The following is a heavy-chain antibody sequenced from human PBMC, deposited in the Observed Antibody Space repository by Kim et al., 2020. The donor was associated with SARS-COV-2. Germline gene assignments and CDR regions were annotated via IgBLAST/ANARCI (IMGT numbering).Heavy chain of an antibody. D-gene: IGHD6-19*01. CDR1: GGTFSIYA. CDR2: IIPIFGTA. Sequence: SVKVSCKASGGTFSIYAISWVRQAPGQGLEWMGGIIPIFGTANYAQKFQGRVTITADESTSTAYMELSSLRSEDTAVYYCARSGYSSGPVPYYYGMVVWGQGTTVTVSS. CDR3: ARSGYSSGPVPYYYGMVV. J-gene: IGHJ6*02. V-gene: IGHV1-69*13.